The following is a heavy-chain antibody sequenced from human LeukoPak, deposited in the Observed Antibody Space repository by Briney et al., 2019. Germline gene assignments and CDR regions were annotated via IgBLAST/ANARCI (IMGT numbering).Heavy chain of an antibody. CDR1: GFTFSSYA. Sequence: GGALRLSCAASGFTFSSYAMSWVRQAPGKGLEWVSTIICSGGSTYYADSVKGRFTISRDNSKNTPYVQMNSLRAEDMAVYYCAKELSSGDNAVDYWGQGTLVTVSS. D-gene: IGHD6-19*01. CDR3: AKELSSGDNAVDY. CDR2: IICSGGST. V-gene: IGHV3-23*01. J-gene: IGHJ4*02.